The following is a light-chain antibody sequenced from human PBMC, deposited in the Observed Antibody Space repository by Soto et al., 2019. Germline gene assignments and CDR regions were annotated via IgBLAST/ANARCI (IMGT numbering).Light chain of an antibody. CDR2: DAS. J-gene: IGLJ2*01. CDR1: SSDVGGYNY. V-gene: IGLV2-14*01. CDR3: SSYTTSSPHVV. Sequence: QSALTQPASVSGSPGQSITISCTGTSSDVGGYNYVSWYQQHPGKAPKLMIYDASNRPSGVSNRFSGSKSGNTASLTISGLQAEDEGDYSCSSYTTSSPHVVFGGGTKLTVL.